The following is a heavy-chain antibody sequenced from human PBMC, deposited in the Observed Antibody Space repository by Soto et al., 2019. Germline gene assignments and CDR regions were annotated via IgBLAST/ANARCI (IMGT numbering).Heavy chain of an antibody. CDR3: AKVTYSYGWGRERYYFDY. V-gene: IGHV3-23*01. D-gene: IGHD5-18*01. CDR1: GFTFSSYA. CDR2: ISGSGGST. J-gene: IGHJ4*02. Sequence: EVQLLESGGGLVQPGGSLRLSCAASGFTFSSYAMSWVRQAPGKALEWVSAISGSGGSTYYADSVKGRFTISRDNSKNTLYLQMNSLRAEDTAVYYCAKVTYSYGWGRERYYFDYWGQGTLVTVSS.